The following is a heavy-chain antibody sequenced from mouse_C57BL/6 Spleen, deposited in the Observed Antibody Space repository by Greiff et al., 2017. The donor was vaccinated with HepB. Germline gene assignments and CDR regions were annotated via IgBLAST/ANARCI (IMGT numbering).Heavy chain of an antibody. Sequence: SGAELVRPGASVTLSCKASGYTFTDYEMHWVKQTPVHGLEWIGAIDPETGGTAYNQKFKGKAILTADKSSSTAYMELRSLTSEDSAVYYCTYYGSPAWFAYWGQGTLVTVSA. CDR2: IDPETGGT. CDR1: GYTFTDYE. CDR3: TYYGSPAWFAY. V-gene: IGHV1-15*01. J-gene: IGHJ3*01. D-gene: IGHD1-1*01.